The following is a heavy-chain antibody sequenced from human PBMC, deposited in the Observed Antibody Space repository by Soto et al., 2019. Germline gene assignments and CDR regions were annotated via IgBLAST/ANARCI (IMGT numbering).Heavy chain of an antibody. D-gene: IGHD3-3*01. CDR1: GGSFSGYY. CDR3: ARSWSGYYARWFDP. Sequence: QVQLQQWGAGLLKPSETLSLTCAVYGGSFSGYYWSWIRQPPGKGLEWIGEINHSGSTNYNPSLKSRVTISVDTSKNQFSLKLSSVTAADTAVYYCARSWSGYYARWFDPWGQGTLVTVSS. V-gene: IGHV4-34*01. J-gene: IGHJ5*02. CDR2: INHSGST.